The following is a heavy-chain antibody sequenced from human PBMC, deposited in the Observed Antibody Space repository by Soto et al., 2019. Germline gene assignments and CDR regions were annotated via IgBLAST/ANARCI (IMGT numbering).Heavy chain of an antibody. CDR1: GCTFSSYA. D-gene: IGHD5-12*01. V-gene: IGHV1-69*13. CDR3: ARDPLMGYSGYDRLGNYYGMDV. CDR2: IIPIFGTA. J-gene: IGHJ6*02. Sequence: GASVKVSCKASGCTFSSYAISWVRQAPGQGLEWMGGIIPIFGTANYAQKFQGRVTITADESTSTAYMELSSLRSEDTAVYYCARDPLMGYSGYDRLGNYYGMDVWGQGTTVTVSS.